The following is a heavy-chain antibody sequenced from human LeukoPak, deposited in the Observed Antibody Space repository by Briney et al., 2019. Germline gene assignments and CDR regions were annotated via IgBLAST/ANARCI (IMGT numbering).Heavy chain of an antibody. D-gene: IGHD2-2*01. V-gene: IGHV4-4*09. CDR3: ARGSVVPAAPFDY. J-gene: IGHJ4*02. CDR2: IYTSGST. Sequence: ASETLSPTCTVSGGSISSYYWSWIRQPPGKGLEWIGYIYTSGSTNYNPSLKNRVTISVDTSKNQFSLKLSSVTAADTAVYYCARGSVVPAAPFDYWGQGTLVTVSS. CDR1: GGSISSYY.